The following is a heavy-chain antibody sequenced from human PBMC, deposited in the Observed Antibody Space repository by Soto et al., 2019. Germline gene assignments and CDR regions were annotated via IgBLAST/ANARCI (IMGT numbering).Heavy chain of an antibody. CDR1: GGSISSSYW. D-gene: IGHD3-22*01. Sequence: QVQLQESGPGLVKPSGTMSLTCAVSGGSISSSYWWSWVRQPPGKGLEWIGEVYHSGSTNNNVSLRSRVTISVDKSKNQFSLKLNSVIAADTAVYYCASKGFDNSGYYNSWGQGTLVIVSS. V-gene: IGHV4-4*02. CDR3: ASKGFDNSGYYNS. CDR2: VYHSGST. J-gene: IGHJ5*02.